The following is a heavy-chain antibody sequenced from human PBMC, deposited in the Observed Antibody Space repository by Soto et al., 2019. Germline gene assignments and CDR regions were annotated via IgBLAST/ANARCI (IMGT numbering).Heavy chain of an antibody. J-gene: IGHJ6*03. Sequence: GGSLRLSCAASKFSFSSYAMSWVRQAPGKGLEWVSAISGSGGSTYYADSVKGRFTISRDNSKNTLYLQMNSLRAEDTAVYYCAKDQGYYYYMDVWGKGTTVTVSS. CDR1: KFSFSSYA. CDR3: AKDQGYYYYMDV. V-gene: IGHV3-23*01. CDR2: ISGSGGST.